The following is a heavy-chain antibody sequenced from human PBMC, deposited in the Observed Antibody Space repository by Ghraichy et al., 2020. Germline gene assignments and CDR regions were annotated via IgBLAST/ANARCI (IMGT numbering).Heavy chain of an antibody. V-gene: IGHV3-7*01. CDR2: IKQDGSEK. CDR3: ATEPLIAVAGPYYYGMDV. D-gene: IGHD6-19*01. J-gene: IGHJ6*02. Sequence: GGSLRLSCAASGFTFSSYWMSWVRQAPGKGLEWVANIKQDGSEKYYVDSVKGRFTISRDNAKNSLYLQMNSLRAEDTAVYYCATEPLIAVAGPYYYGMDVWGQGTTVTVSS. CDR1: GFTFSSYW.